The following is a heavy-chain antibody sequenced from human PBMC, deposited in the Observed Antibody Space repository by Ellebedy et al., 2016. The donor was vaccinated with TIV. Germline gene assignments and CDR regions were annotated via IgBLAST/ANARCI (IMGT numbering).Heavy chain of an antibody. J-gene: IGHJ4*02. CDR1: GGSISSSNYS. CDR2: IYYSGST. CDR3: ARGRRRSSSRTFDY. D-gene: IGHD6-6*01. V-gene: IGHV4-39*07. Sequence: MPSETLSLTCTVSGGSISSSNYSWDWIRQPPGKGLEWIGSIYYSGSTDYNASLKSRVTISVDTSKNQFSLSLSSVTAADTAVYYCARGRRRSSSRTFDYWGQGTLVSVSS.